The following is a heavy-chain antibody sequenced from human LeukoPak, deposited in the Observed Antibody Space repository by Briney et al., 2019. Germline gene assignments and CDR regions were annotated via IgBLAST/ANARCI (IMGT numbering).Heavy chain of an antibody. D-gene: IGHD1-1*01. CDR1: GGTFSSYA. J-gene: IGHJ5*02. Sequence: SVKVSCKASGGTFSSYAISWVRQAPGQGLEWMGRIIPILGIANYAQKFQGRVTITADKSTSTAFMELSSLRSDDTAVYYCARAAAGLNEDPWGQGTLVTASS. CDR2: IIPILGIA. V-gene: IGHV1-69*04. CDR3: ARAAAGLNEDP.